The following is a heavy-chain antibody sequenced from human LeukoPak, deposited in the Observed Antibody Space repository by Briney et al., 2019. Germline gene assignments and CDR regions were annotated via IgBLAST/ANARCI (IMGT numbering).Heavy chain of an antibody. D-gene: IGHD2-2*01. CDR1: GYTLSNHA. CDR3: ARADCSSTSCSYYYYYYGMDV. J-gene: IGHJ6*02. Sequence: GASVKVSCKGSGYTLSNHAFSWVRQAPGQGLEWMGWISADNGNTNHAQKFQGRVSLTTDTSTSTAYMELRSLRSDDTAVYYCARADCSSTSCSYYYYYYGMDVWGQGTTVTVSS. V-gene: IGHV1-18*04. CDR2: ISADNGNT.